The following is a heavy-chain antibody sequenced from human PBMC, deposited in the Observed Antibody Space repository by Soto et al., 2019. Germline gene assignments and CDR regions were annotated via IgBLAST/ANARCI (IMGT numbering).Heavy chain of an antibody. CDR3: AKDMTRYFDWLWDAFDI. CDR2: ISWNSGSI. J-gene: IGHJ3*02. D-gene: IGHD3-9*01. CDR1: GFTFDDYA. Sequence: GGSLRLSCAASGFTFDDYAMHWVRQAPGKGLEWVSGISWNSGSIGYADSVKGRFTISRDNAKNSLYLQMNSLRAEDTALYYCAKDMTRYFDWLWDAFDIWGQGTMVTVSS. V-gene: IGHV3-9*01.